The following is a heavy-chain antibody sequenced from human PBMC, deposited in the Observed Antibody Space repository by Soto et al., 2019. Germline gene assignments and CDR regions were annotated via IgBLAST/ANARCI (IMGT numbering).Heavy chain of an antibody. V-gene: IGHV3-30-3*01. Sequence: PAGSLRLSCAASRFTFSSYAMHWVRQAPGKGLEWVAVISYDGSNKYYADSVKGRFTISRDNSKNTLYLQMNSLRAEDTAVYYCARADGMDVWGQGTTVTVSS. CDR1: RFTFSSYA. CDR2: ISYDGSNK. CDR3: ARADGMDV. J-gene: IGHJ6*02.